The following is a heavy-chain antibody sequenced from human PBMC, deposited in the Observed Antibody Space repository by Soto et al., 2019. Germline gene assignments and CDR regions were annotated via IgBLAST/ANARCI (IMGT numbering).Heavy chain of an antibody. D-gene: IGHD6-13*01. CDR2: ISSSGDAI. Sequence: EVQLVESGGDLVQPGGSLRLSCAASGFIFSDYTMTWVRQAPGRGLEFVSHISSSGDAIFYAESVKGRFTVSRDNAKNSLYLQMNSLRDDDTVVYFCARDHGGSTWFVGVYYFSGMAVWGQGTAVTVSS. J-gene: IGHJ6*02. CDR1: GFIFSDYT. V-gene: IGHV3-48*02. CDR3: ARDHGGSTWFVGVYYFSGMAV.